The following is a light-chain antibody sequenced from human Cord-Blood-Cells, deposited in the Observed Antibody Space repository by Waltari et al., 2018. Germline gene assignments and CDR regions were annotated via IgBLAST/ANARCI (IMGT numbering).Light chain of an antibody. CDR2: DDS. V-gene: IGLV2-11*01. CDR1: CSYVGGYIQ. J-gene: IGLJ3*02. CDR3: CSYAGSWV. Sequence: QSALTQPRSVSGSPGQSVTISCTGPCSYVGGYIQVSGYQPHPGKAPKLMIYDDSKRPSGVPDRFSGSKSGNTASLTISGLQAEDEADYYCCSYAGSWVFGGGTKLTVL.